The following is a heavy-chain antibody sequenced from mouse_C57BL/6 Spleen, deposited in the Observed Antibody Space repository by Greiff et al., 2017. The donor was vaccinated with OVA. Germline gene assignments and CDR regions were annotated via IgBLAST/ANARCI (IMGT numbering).Heavy chain of an antibody. D-gene: IGHD1-1*01. V-gene: IGHV5-16*01. CDR3: ARNPHYYGSSHWYFDV. Sequence: EVMLVESEGGLVQPGSSMKLSCTASGFTFSDYYMAWVRQVPEKGLEWVANINYDGSSTYYLDSLKSRFIISRDNAKNILYLQMSSLKSEDTATYYCARNPHYYGSSHWYFDVWGTGTTVTVSS. CDR1: GFTFSDYY. CDR2: INYDGSST. J-gene: IGHJ1*03.